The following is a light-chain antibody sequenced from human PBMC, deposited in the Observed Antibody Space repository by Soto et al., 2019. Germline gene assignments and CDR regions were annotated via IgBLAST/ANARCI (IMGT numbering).Light chain of an antibody. Sequence: DIQMTQSPSSLSASVGDGVTITCQASQDISDSLNWFQQKPGKAPNLLIYDVSNLERGVPSRFSGSGYGTDFTLTISSLQPEDIGTYYCQQFDNLPFTFGPGTTVDIK. J-gene: IGKJ3*01. V-gene: IGKV1-33*01. CDR3: QQFDNLPFT. CDR2: DVS. CDR1: QDISDS.